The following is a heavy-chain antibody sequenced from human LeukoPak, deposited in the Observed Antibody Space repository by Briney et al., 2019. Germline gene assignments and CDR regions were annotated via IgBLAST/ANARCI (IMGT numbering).Heavy chain of an antibody. D-gene: IGHD1-20*01. CDR3: ARHNWNHDAFDI. CDR2: IYTSGST. J-gene: IGHJ3*02. CDR1: GGSISSYY. V-gene: IGHV4-4*09. Sequence: SETLSLTCTVSGGSISSYYWSWIRQPPGKGLEWIGYIYTSGSTNYNPSLKSRVTISVDTSKNQFSLKLSSVTAADTAVYYCARHNWNHDAFDIWGQGTMVTVSS.